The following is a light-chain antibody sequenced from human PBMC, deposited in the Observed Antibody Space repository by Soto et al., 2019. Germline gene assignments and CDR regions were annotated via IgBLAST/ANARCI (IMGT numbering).Light chain of an antibody. CDR2: EVV. CDR3: CSYTSSSTRV. J-gene: IGLJ2*01. V-gene: IGLV2-14*01. Sequence: QSVRTQPASVSGSPGQSSTISCTGTSSDIGGYNSVSWYQQHPGKAPKLMIYEVVNRPSGVSNRFSGSKSGNKASLPISVLQAEDEADYYCCSYTSSSTRVFGGGTQRTVL. CDR1: SSDIGGYNS.